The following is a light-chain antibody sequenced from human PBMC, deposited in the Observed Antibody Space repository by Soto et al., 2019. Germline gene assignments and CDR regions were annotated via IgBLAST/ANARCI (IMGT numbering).Light chain of an antibody. Sequence: DIQMTQSPSTLSASVGDRVTITCRASQSISSWLAWYQQKPGKAPKLLIYDASSLESGVPSRFSGSESGTEFTLTISRLQPDDFATYYCQQYNSYSPTFGQGTKVEIK. J-gene: IGKJ1*01. CDR1: QSISSW. CDR3: QQYNSYSPT. CDR2: DAS. V-gene: IGKV1-5*01.